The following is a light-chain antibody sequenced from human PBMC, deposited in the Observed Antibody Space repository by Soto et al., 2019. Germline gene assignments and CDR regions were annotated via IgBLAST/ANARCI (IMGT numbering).Light chain of an antibody. CDR2: DAS. V-gene: IGKV3-11*01. CDR1: QNISIY. CDR3: QQCNNCPTEIT. Sequence: IVLTQSTATLSLSPGERATLSCRASQNISIYLTWYQQKPGQAPRLLIYDASIRATGIPARFSVSGSGTDFTLTISSLEPEDFAVYYCQQCNNCPTEITFGQGTRLDI. J-gene: IGKJ5*01.